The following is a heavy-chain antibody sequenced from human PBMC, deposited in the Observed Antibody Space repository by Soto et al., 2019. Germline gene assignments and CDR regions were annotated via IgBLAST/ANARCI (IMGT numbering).Heavy chain of an antibody. D-gene: IGHD3-10*01. Sequence: QVQLQQWGAGLLKPSETLSLTCAGYGGSSSEDYCSWVRQPPGKGLEWIGEIKHSGSTSYNSSLRIRVTVSVDTSRNQFYLKLSSVTAADTAVYYCESGGGAAPGYWGQGTLVTVSS. CDR3: ESGGGAAPGY. V-gene: IGHV4-34*02. CDR1: GGSSSEDY. CDR2: IKHSGST. J-gene: IGHJ4*02.